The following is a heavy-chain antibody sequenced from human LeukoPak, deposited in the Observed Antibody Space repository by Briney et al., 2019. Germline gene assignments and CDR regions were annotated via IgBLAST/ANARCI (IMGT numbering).Heavy chain of an antibody. V-gene: IGHV3-23*01. J-gene: IGHJ4*02. Sequence: PGGSLRLPCAASGFAFSIYGMSWVRQAPGKGLEWVSAISGSGGSTYYADSVKGRFTISRDNSKNTLYLQMNSLRAEDTAVYYCAKFYGASSYYYDSSGSWGNYFDYWGQGTLVTVSS. CDR1: GFAFSIYG. CDR3: AKFYGASSYYYDSSGSWGNYFDY. D-gene: IGHD3-22*01. CDR2: ISGSGGST.